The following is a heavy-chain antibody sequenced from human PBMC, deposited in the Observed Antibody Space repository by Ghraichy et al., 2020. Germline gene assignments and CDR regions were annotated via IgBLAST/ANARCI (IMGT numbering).Heavy chain of an antibody. CDR3: FRAYGDYRPIDS. CDR2: IGSKARGGTT. J-gene: IGHJ4*02. CDR1: GFTFGDYD. V-gene: IGHV3-49*03. D-gene: IGHD4-17*01. Sequence: GGSLRLSCSASGFTFGDYDMSWFRQAPGKGPEWVSFIGSKARGGTTEYAASVKGRFIISRDDSKTTAYLQMNSLKTEDTAVYYCFRAYGDYRPIDSWGQGTLVIVSS.